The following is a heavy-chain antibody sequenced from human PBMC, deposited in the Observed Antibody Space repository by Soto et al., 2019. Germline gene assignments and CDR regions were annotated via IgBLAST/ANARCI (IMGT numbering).Heavy chain of an antibody. J-gene: IGHJ4*02. CDR1: GFTFSSHS. CDR3: ARDDEMGYFDY. D-gene: IGHD3-16*01. Sequence: EVQLVESGGGWVQPGGSLRLSCAASGFTFSSHSMNWVRRAPGKGLEWVSYISSSTRTIYYADSVKGRFTVSRDNAKNSLYLQMNSLRAEDTAVYYCARDDEMGYFDYWGQGTLVTVSS. CDR2: ISSSTRTI. V-gene: IGHV3-48*01.